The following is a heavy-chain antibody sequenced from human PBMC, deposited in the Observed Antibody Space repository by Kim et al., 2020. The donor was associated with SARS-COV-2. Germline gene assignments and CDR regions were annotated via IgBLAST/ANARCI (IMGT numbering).Heavy chain of an antibody. CDR3: ARDGKITIFGVAYYYYYYMDV. CDR2: ISSSGSTI. D-gene: IGHD3-3*01. J-gene: IGHJ6*03. Sequence: GGSLRLSCAASGFTFSGYEMNWVRQAPGKGLEWVSYISSSGSTIYYADSVKGRFTISRDNAKNSLYLQMNSLRAEDTAVYYCARDGKITIFGVAYYYYYYMDVWGKGTTVTVSS. CDR1: GFTFSGYE. V-gene: IGHV3-48*03.